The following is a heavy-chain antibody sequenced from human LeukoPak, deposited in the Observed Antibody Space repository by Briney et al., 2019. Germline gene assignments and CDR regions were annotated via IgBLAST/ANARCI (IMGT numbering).Heavy chain of an antibody. J-gene: IGHJ3*01. CDR1: GYTFTDYY. Sequence: GASVKVSCKASGYTFTDYYMHWVRQAPGQGLDWVGWINPTSGATNYAQKFQGRLTMTRDTSNNTSYMELSSLRSDDTAVYYCAREFRTTTCSFDAFDLWGQGTMVTVSS. CDR2: INPTSGAT. V-gene: IGHV1-2*02. CDR3: AREFRTTTCSFDAFDL. D-gene: IGHD1/OR15-1a*01.